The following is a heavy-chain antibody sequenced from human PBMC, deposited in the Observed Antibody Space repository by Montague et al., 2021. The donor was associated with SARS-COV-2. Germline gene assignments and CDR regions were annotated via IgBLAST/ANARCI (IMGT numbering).Heavy chain of an antibody. Sequence: SETLSLTCAVYGGSFSGYYWSWVRRPPGQGLEWIGESNHSGGTNYNPDLKGRVTISVDTSKSQFSLTLTSVTAADTAVYYCARGLSGSYSGGWVPVALFDFYCCLDVWGKGTTVTVSS. D-gene: IGHD6-25*01. CDR1: GGSFSGYY. J-gene: IGHJ6*03. V-gene: IGHV4-34*01. CDR3: ARGLSGSYSGGWVPVALFDFYCCLDV. CDR2: SNHSGGT.